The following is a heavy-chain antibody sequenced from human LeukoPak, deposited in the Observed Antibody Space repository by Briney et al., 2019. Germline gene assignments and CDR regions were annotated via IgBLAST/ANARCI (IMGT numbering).Heavy chain of an antibody. CDR3: AREPTELNWFDP. CDR2: IYTSGST. J-gene: IGHJ5*02. CDR1: GGSISSGSYY. V-gene: IGHV4-61*02. D-gene: IGHD1-14*01. Sequence: NASETLSLTCTVAGGSISSGSYYWSWIRQPAGKGLEWIGRIYTSGSTNYNPSLKSRVTISVDTSKNQFSLKMSSVTAADTAVYYCAREPTELNWFDPWGQGTLVTVSS.